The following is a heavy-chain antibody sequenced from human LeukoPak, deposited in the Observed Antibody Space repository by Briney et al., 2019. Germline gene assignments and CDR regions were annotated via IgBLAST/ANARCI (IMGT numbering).Heavy chain of an antibody. J-gene: IGHJ4*02. CDR3: ARAYDSSGYYYGILLVYFDY. D-gene: IGHD3-22*01. Sequence: SETLSLTCAVYGGSFSGYYWSWIRQPPGKGLEWIGEINHSGSTNYNPSLKSRVTISVDTSKNQFSLKLSSVTAADTAVYYCARAYDSSGYYYGILLVYFDYWGQGTLVTVSS. V-gene: IGHV4-34*01. CDR1: GGSFSGYY. CDR2: INHSGST.